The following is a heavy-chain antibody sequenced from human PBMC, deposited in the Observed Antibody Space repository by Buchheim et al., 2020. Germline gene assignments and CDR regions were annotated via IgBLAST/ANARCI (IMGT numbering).Heavy chain of an antibody. CDR3: AREVNIFASAFDV. V-gene: IGHV3-48*01. Sequence: EMQLVESGGGLVQSGGSLRLSCAASGFPFNNYNMNWVRQAPGKELEWISYISTSSDVINYADSVRGRFTISRDNAKNSLYLQMSSLSAEDTAVYYCAREVNIFASAFDVWGPGT. CDR1: GFPFNNYN. CDR2: ISTSSDVI. J-gene: IGHJ3*01. D-gene: IGHD2-21*01.